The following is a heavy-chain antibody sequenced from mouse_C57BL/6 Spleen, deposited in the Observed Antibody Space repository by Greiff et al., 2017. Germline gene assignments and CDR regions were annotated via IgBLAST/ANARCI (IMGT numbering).Heavy chain of an antibody. V-gene: IGHV5-4*01. CDR2: ISDGGSYT. Sequence: EVHLVESGGGLVKPGGSLKLSCAASGFTFSSYAMSWVRQTPEKRLEWVATISDGGSYTYYPDNVKGRFTISRDNAKNNLYLQMSHLKSEDTAMYYCARDSSDFGYFDVWGTGTTVTVSS. CDR1: GFTFSSYA. J-gene: IGHJ1*03. CDR3: ARDSSDFGYFDV.